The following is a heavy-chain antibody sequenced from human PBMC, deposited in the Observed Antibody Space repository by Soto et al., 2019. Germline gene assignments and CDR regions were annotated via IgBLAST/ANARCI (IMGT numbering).Heavy chain of an antibody. CDR3: AKERGYSSSWFEFDY. CDR1: GFTFSDYY. V-gene: IGHV3-11*05. CDR2: ISSSSSYT. Sequence: GGSLRLSCAASGFTFSDYYMSWIRQAPGKGLEWISYISSSSSYTNYADSVKGRFTISRDNSKNTLYLQMNSLRAEDTAVYYCAKERGYSSSWFEFDYWGQGTLVTVSS. J-gene: IGHJ4*02. D-gene: IGHD6-13*01.